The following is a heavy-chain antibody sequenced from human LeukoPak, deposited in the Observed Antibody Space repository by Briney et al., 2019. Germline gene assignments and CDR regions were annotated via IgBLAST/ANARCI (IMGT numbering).Heavy chain of an antibody. CDR2: INHSGST. V-gene: IGHV4-34*01. CDR3: ARAGGYYDSSGYYY. Sequence: PSETLSLTCAVYGGSFSGYYWSWIRQPPGKGLEWIGEINHSGSTNYNPSLKSQVTISVDTSKNQFSLKLSSVTAADTAVYYCARAGGYYDSSGYYYWGQGTLVTVSS. J-gene: IGHJ4*02. D-gene: IGHD3-22*01. CDR1: GGSFSGYY.